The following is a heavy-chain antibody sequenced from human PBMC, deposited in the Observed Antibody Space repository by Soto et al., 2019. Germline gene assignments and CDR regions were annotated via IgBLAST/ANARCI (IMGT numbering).Heavy chain of an antibody. D-gene: IGHD5-18*01. Sequence: GGSLRLSCAASGFTFSSYAMSWVRQAPGKGLEWVSTISGSDGRTYSTDSVKGRFTISRDNSRNTAYLQMNSLRVEDTAVYYCAKGVSQYTPLALFDYWGRGTLVTVS. CDR3: AKGVSQYTPLALFDY. J-gene: IGHJ4*02. CDR2: ISGSDGRT. CDR1: GFTFSSYA. V-gene: IGHV3-23*01.